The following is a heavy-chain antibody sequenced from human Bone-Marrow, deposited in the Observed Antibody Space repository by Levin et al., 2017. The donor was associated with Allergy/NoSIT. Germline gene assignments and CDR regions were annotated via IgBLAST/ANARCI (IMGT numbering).Heavy chain of an antibody. CDR2: IFYSGST. V-gene: IGHV4-59*01. J-gene: IGHJ4*02. CDR3: ARSVAGGFDY. CDR1: GGSLRGFY. Sequence: SQTLSLTCTVSGGSLRGFYWSWVRQPPGKGLEWVGHIFYSGSTNFNPSLKSRVTISINTSKNQFSLNLTSVTAADTAFYYCARSVAGGFDYWGQGTLVTVSS. D-gene: IGHD3-16*01.